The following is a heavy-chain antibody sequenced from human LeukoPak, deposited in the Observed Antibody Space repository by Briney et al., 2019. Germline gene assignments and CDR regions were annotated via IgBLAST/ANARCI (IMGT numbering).Heavy chain of an antibody. D-gene: IGHD2-15*01. Sequence: GGPLRLSCAASGFTFSSYDMHWVRQVTGKGLEWVSGIGTAGDAYYRDSVKGRFTISRENAKNSLYLQMNSLRAEDTAVYYCARAGRKLPYVDYWGQGTLVTVSS. CDR2: IGTAGDA. V-gene: IGHV3-13*01. CDR1: GFTFSSYD. CDR3: ARAGRKLPYVDY. J-gene: IGHJ4*02.